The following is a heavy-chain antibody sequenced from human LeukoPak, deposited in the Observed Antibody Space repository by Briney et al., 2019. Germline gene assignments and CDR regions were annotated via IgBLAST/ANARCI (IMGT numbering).Heavy chain of an antibody. J-gene: IGHJ5*02. V-gene: IGHV4-61*02. CDR2: IYTSGST. CDR3: ARAPLMGYCSGGSCSSPNWFDP. D-gene: IGHD2-15*01. Sequence: SQTLSLTCTVSGGSISSGSYYWSWIRQPAGKGLEWIGRIYTSGSTNYNPSLKSRVTISVDTSKNQFPLKLSSVTAADTAVYYCARAPLMGYCSGGSCSSPNWFDPWGQGTLVTVSS. CDR1: GGSISSGSYY.